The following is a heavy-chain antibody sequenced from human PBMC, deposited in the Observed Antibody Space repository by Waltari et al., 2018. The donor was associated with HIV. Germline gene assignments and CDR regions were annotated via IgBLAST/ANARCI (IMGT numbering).Heavy chain of an antibody. J-gene: IGHJ6*02. Sequence: EGQLVESGGDLVQPGGSLRLSCAASGFPFSSYSMHWVRQAPGKGLEWISYISSSTNIIYYADSVKGRFTISRDNVNKSLYLQMNSLRAEDTAVYYCARDGAVAGFYHYYAMDVWGQGTTVTVSS. CDR3: ARDGAVAGFYHYYAMDV. CDR1: GFPFSSYS. D-gene: IGHD6-19*01. V-gene: IGHV3-48*01. CDR2: ISSSTNII.